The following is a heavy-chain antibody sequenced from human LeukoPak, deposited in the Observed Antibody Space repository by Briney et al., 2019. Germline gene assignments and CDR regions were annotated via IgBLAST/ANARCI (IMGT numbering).Heavy chain of an antibody. D-gene: IGHD5-18*01. Sequence: GGSLRLSCAASGFTFSSYWMHWVRQAPGKGLVWVSRINSDGSSTSYADSVKGRFTISRDNAKNTLYLQMNSLRAEDTAVYYCARGGYSYGPSTNDPFDYWGQGTLATVSS. CDR1: GFTFSSYW. V-gene: IGHV3-74*01. J-gene: IGHJ4*02. CDR3: ARGGYSYGPSTNDPFDY. CDR2: INSDGSST.